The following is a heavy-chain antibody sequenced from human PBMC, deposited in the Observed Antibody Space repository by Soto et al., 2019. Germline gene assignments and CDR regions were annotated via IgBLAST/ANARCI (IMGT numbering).Heavy chain of an antibody. Sequence: SVKVSCKASGGTFSSYTISWVRQAPGQGLEWMGRIIPILGIANYAQKFQGRVTITADKSTSTAYMELSSLRSEDTAVYYCARFLDDDYGDYLYYWGQGTLVTVSS. CDR3: ARFLDDDYGDYLYY. CDR1: GGTFSSYT. D-gene: IGHD4-17*01. CDR2: IIPILGIA. V-gene: IGHV1-69*02. J-gene: IGHJ4*02.